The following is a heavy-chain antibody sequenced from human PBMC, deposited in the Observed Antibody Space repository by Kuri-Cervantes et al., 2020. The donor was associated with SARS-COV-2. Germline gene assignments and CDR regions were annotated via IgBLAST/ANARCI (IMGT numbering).Heavy chain of an antibody. CDR2: ISPNSGGT. V-gene: IGHV1-2*02. J-gene: IGHJ5*01. CDR1: GYTFTGYY. D-gene: IGHD3-10*01. Sequence: ASVKVSCKASGYTFTGYYMHWVRQAPGQGLEWMGWISPNSGGTNYAQKFQGRVTMTRDTSISTAYMELSRLRTDDTAVYYFARGLWSVVRGVIARWFDPWGQGTTVTVSS. CDR3: ARGLWSVVRGVIARWFDP.